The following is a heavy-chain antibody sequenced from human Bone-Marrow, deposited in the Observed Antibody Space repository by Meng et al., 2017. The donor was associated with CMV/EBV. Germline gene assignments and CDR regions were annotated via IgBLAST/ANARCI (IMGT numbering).Heavy chain of an antibody. CDR1: GASIQNYN. Sequence: HVQIQDSCPRLVRPSVPLSLTCIVSGASIQNYNWNCVRQPAGQGLEWIGLIQVIGHTVYNPSLKSRVTVSLDASKSQFSLTLNSVTAADTATYYCAGSRPGGGACDYWGQGILVTVSS. CDR2: IQVIGHT. CDR3: AGSRPGGGACDY. D-gene: IGHD3-16*01. J-gene: IGHJ4*02. V-gene: IGHV4-4*07.